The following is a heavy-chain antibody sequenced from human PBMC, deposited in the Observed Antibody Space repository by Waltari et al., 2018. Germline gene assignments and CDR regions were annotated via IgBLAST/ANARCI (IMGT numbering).Heavy chain of an antibody. CDR2: ISSDGETK. J-gene: IGHJ6*02. Sequence: QVQLVESGGGVVQPGRSLRLSCAASGFTFSAYGVHWVRQAPGKGLEWVAVISSDGETKDYVDAGKGRFTISRDNSKNTLYRQMNNLRAEDTAVYYCAKDENYSYYFYGMDVWGQGTTVTVSS. CDR1: GFTFSAYG. CDR3: AKDENYSYYFYGMDV. D-gene: IGHD4-4*01. V-gene: IGHV3-30*18.